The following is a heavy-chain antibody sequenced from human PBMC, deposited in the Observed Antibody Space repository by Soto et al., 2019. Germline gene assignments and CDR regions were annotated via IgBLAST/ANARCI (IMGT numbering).Heavy chain of an antibody. D-gene: IGHD2-15*01. Sequence: GGSLRLSCAASGFTFSSYCVHWVRQAPGKGLEWVAVIWYDGSNKYYADSVKGRFTISRDNSKNTLYLQMNSLRAEDTAVYYCAREARLGYCSGGSCYTLGMDVCGQGTTLALSS. J-gene: IGHJ6*02. V-gene: IGHV3-33*01. CDR1: GFTFSSYC. CDR2: IWYDGSNK. CDR3: AREARLGYCSGGSCYTLGMDV.